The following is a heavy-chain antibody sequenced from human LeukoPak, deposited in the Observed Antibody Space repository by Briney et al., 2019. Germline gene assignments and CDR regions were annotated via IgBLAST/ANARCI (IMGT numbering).Heavy chain of an antibody. CDR1: GFIFSSYW. J-gene: IGHJ6*02. Sequence: GGSLRLSCAASGFIFSSYWMTWVRQAPGKAPEWVANIRHDGRVKYYVGSVKGRFIISRDNAKNSLYLQMNSLRVEDTAIYYCAWGMDVWGQGTTVTVSS. CDR3: AWGMDV. V-gene: IGHV3-7*04. CDR2: IRHDGRVK.